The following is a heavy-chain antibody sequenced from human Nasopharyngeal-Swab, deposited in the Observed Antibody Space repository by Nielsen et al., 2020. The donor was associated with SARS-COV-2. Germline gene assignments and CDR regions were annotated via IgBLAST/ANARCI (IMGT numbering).Heavy chain of an antibody. CDR2: TEIGGTT. CDR3: ATGACDY. CDR1: GLTVSSTY. Sequence: GGSLRLSCAVSGLTVSSTYMSWVRQAPGKGLEWVSVTEIGGTTHYADSVKGRFIISRDTSKNTVSLQMNSLRAEDTAVYYCATGACDYWGQGALVTVSS. J-gene: IGHJ4*02. V-gene: IGHV3-53*01.